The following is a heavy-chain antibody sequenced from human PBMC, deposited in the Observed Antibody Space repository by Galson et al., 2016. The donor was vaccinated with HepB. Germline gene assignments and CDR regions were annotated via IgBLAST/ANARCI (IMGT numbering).Heavy chain of an antibody. J-gene: IGHJ4*02. D-gene: IGHD3-22*01. CDR3: ARQGDYYDSSGYFDS. CDR1: GGSISSYY. Sequence: SETLSLTCTVSGGSISSYYWAWIRQPPGKGLEWIGTIYYVGTTYYNPSPKSRVTISVDTSRNQFSLKLCSVTAAETAVYSCARQGDYYDSSGYFDSWGRGTLVTVSS. CDR2: IYYVGTT. V-gene: IGHV4-39*01.